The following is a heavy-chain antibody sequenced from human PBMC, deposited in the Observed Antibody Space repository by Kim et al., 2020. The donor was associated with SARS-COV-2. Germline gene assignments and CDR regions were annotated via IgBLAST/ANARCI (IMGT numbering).Heavy chain of an antibody. V-gene: IGHV3-53*01. J-gene: IGHJ4*02. CDR3: TRGRPGHLGGDCDC. Sequence: GGSLRLSCAASGFSVSANYMSWVRQAPGKGLEWVSFTYSGDSTNYADSVKGRFTISGDSSKNTVELQMNSLRAEDTAVYYCTRGRPGHLGGDCDCWGRGT. CDR2: TYSGDST. CDR1: GFSVSANY. D-gene: IGHD6-25*01.